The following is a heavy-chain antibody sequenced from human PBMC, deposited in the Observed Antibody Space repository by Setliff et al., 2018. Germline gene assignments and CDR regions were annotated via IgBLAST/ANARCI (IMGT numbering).Heavy chain of an antibody. CDR1: GFTFSDYW. V-gene: IGHV3-7*03. D-gene: IGHD3-22*01. CDR2: IKQDGSET. Sequence: AGGSLRLSCVGSGFTFSDYWMSWVRQAPGKGLEWVAIIKQDGSETVYADSVKGRLTISRDNAKNSLYLQMNSLRGEDTAVYYCVRLALTGYDSSGYYYALVYYYYMDVWGQGTSVTVSS. J-gene: IGHJ6*02. CDR3: VRLALTGYDSSGYYYALVYYYYMDV.